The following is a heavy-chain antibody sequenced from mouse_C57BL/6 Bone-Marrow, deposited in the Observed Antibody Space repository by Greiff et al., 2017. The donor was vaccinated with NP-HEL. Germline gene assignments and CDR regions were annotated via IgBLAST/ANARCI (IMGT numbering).Heavy chain of an antibody. J-gene: IGHJ3*01. Sequence: QVQLQQSGPGLVAPSQCLSITCTVSGFSLTSYGVSWVRQPPGKGLEWLGVIWGDGSKNYHSALISRLSISKDNSKIQVFLKLNSLQTDDTATYYCAAPTEGFAYWGQGTLVTVSA. D-gene: IGHD1-1*01. CDR3: AAPTEGFAY. CDR2: IWGDGSK. V-gene: IGHV2-3*01. CDR1: GFSLTSYG.